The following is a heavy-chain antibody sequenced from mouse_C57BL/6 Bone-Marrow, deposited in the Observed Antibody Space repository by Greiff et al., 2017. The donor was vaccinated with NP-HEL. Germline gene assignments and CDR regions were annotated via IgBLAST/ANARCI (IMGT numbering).Heavy chain of an antibody. V-gene: IGHV1-26*01. D-gene: IGHD1-1*01. CDR3: AREGYYGSSYVSFAY. CDR2: INPNNGGT. Sequence: EVQLQQSGPELVKPGASVKISCKASGYTFTDYYMNWVKQSHGKSLEWIGDINPNNGGTSYNQKFKGKATLTVDKSSSTAYMELRSLTSEDSAVYYCAREGYYGSSYVSFAYWGQGTLVTVSA. J-gene: IGHJ3*01. CDR1: GYTFTDYY.